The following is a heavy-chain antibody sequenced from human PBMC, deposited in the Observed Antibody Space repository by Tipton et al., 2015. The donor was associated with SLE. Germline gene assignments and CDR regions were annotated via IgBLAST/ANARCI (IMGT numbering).Heavy chain of an antibody. CDR3: ARESPDWGSDY. V-gene: IGHV4-4*07. CDR2: ICHSGST. Sequence: GLVKPSETLSLTCSVSGGFISSNYWSWIRQPPGKGLEWIGCICHSGSTYCNPSPKSRVTMSVDTSKNQFSLNLKSVTAADTAVYYCARESPDWGSDYWGQGTLVTVSS. D-gene: IGHD7-27*01. CDR1: GGFISSNY. J-gene: IGHJ4*02.